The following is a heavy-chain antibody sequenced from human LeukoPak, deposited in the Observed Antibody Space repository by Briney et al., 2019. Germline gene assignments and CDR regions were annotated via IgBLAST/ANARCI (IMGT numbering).Heavy chain of an antibody. Sequence: SETLSLTCTVSGGSVSSYYRNWIRQPPGKGLEWIGYIYYSGSTNYNPSLKSRVTISVDTSKNQFSLKLSSVTAADTAVYYCACSRDGYNSGIDYWGQGTLVTVSS. CDR3: ACSRDGYNSGIDY. CDR2: IYYSGST. J-gene: IGHJ4*02. D-gene: IGHD5-24*01. V-gene: IGHV4-59*02. CDR1: GGSVSSYY.